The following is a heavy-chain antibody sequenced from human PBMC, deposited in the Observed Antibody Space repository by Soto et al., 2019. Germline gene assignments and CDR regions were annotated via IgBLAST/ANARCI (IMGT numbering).Heavy chain of an antibody. CDR3: ARGNYGFNS. V-gene: IGHV6-1*01. J-gene: IGHJ4*02. Sequence: SQTLSLPCAISGDSVSSNSAAWSWIRQSPSRGLEWLGRTYYRSKWSNDYAISVKSRITINPDTSKNQFSLHLNSVTPEDTAIYYCARGNYGFNSWGQGTLVTVSS. CDR2: TYYRSKWSN. CDR1: GDSVSSNSAA. D-gene: IGHD4-17*01.